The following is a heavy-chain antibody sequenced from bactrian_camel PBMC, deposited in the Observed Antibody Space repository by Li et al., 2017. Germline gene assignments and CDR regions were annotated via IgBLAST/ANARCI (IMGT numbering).Heavy chain of an antibody. V-gene: IGHV3S1*01. J-gene: IGHJ4*01. Sequence: VQLVESGGGSVQPGGSLRLSCDASGYTYSSNCMGWFRQAPGKEREGVAFVYFGGGRTYYADSVKGRFTISQDNAKNTLYLQMNSLKPEDTAMYYCATDPRWRLCVGSPGSDYNYWGQGTQVTVS. CDR1: GYTYSSNC. D-gene: IGHD4*01. CDR2: VYFGGGRT. CDR3: ATDPRWRLCVGSPGSDYNY.